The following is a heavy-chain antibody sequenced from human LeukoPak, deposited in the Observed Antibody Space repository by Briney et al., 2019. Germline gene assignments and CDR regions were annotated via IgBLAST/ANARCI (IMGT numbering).Heavy chain of an antibody. CDR2: IYSGGKT. CDR3: ARVESASLSFDY. CDR1: GITFTTNY. D-gene: IGHD1-1*01. J-gene: IGHJ4*02. V-gene: IGHV3-66*02. Sequence: GGSLRLSCAASGITFTTNYMNWVRQAPGKWLEWVSVIYSGGKTYYADSVKGRFTISRDNSKNTLYLQMNSLRPEDTAVYYCARVESASLSFDYWGQGTLVTVSS.